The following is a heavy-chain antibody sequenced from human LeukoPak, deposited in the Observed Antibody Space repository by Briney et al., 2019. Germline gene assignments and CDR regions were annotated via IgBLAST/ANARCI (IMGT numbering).Heavy chain of an antibody. CDR3: ATDPTISCIANY. Sequence: ASVKVSCKVSGYTFTDYHMHWVQQAPGKGLEWMGLVDPEDGETIYAEKFQGRVTITADTSTDTAYMELSSLRSEDTAVYYCATDPTISCIANYWGQGTLVTVSS. D-gene: IGHD6-13*01. CDR1: GYTFTDYH. CDR2: VDPEDGET. J-gene: IGHJ4*02. V-gene: IGHV1-69-2*01.